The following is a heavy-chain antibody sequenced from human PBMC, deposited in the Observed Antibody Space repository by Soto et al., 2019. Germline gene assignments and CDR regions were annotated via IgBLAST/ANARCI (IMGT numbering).Heavy chain of an antibody. J-gene: IGHJ4*02. V-gene: IGHV1-46*01. CDR1: GYTFTNYY. CDR2: INPNGGST. CDR3: ARGIAAGDY. Sequence: QVQLVQSGAEVKNPGASVKVSCKASGYTFTNYYIHWVRQAPGQGLEWMAIINPNGGSTNYAQKFQGRVPLARDTFTSTVYRELSSLSYEDTAIYYCARGIAAGDYGGRGTLVTVSS. D-gene: IGHD6-13*01.